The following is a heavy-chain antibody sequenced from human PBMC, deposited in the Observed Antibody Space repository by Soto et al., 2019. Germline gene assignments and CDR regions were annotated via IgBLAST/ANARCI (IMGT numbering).Heavy chain of an antibody. J-gene: IGHJ4*02. CDR1: GYTFNIYG. CDR3: ARATPAGYGYTTSDY. CDR2: INSYNSNT. Sequence: ASVKVSCKASGYTFNIYGFTWVRQAPGQGLEWIGWINSYNSNTDYPQKYQGRVTMTTDTSTNTAYMELRSLRSDDTAVYYCARATPAGYGYTTSDYWGQGTLLTVSS. V-gene: IGHV1-18*01. D-gene: IGHD5-18*01.